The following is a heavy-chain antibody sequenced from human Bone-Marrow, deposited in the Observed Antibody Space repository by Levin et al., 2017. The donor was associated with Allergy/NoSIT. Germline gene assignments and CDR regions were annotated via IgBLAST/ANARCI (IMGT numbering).Heavy chain of an antibody. Sequence: GSLRLSCTVSGGSISSSNYYWGWIRQPPGKGPEWIGSLYYSGSNYYNPSLKSRVTISVGLSKMQVALNLSSVTAADTAVYYCAGHVLVSFGGISVTGVFDFWGQGTMVSVSS. V-gene: IGHV4-39*01. CDR3: AGHVLVSFGGISVTGVFDF. J-gene: IGHJ3*01. D-gene: IGHD3-16*01. CDR1: GGSISSSNYY. CDR2: LYYSGSN.